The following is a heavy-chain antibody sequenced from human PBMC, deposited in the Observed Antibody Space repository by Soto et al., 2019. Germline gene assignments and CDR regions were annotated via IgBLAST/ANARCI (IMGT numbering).Heavy chain of an antibody. CDR1: GFTFSDYY. D-gene: IGHD1-26*01. V-gene: IGHV3-11*01. CDR3: ARAGPFKIVRFDP. J-gene: IGHJ5*02. Sequence: PVGSLRLSCAASGFTFSDYYMSWIRQAPGKGLEWVSYISSSGSTIYYADSVKGRFTISRDNAKNSLYLQMNSLRAEDTAVYYCARAGPFKIVRFDPWGQGTLVTVSS. CDR2: ISSSGSTI.